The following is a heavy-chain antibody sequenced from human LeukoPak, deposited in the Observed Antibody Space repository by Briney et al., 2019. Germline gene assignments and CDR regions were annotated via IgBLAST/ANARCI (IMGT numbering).Heavy chain of an antibody. CDR1: GYIFTSYA. CDR3: ARDIDRVFNWFDP. V-gene: IGHV1-3*01. J-gene: IGHJ5*02. Sequence: ASVKVSCKASGYIFTSYAMHWVRQAPGQRPEWMGWINAGNGNTKYSQKFQGRVTITRDTSASTVYMELSSLRSEDTAVYYCARDIDRVFNWFDPWGQGTLVTVSS. D-gene: IGHD6-13*01. CDR2: INAGNGNT.